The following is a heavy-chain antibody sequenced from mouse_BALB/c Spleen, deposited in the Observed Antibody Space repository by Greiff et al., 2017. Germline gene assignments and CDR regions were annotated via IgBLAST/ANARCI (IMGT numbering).Heavy chain of an antibody. J-gene: IGHJ4*01. V-gene: IGHV14-3*02. CDR1: GFNIKDTY. Sequence: VQLKQSGAELVKPGASVKLSCTASGFNIKDTYMHRVKQRPEQGLEWIGRIDPANGNTKYDPKFQGKATITADTSSNTAYLQLSSLTSEDTAVYYCARAFITTATRAMDYWGQGTSVTVSS. CDR2: IDPANGNT. CDR3: ARAFITTATRAMDY. D-gene: IGHD1-2*01.